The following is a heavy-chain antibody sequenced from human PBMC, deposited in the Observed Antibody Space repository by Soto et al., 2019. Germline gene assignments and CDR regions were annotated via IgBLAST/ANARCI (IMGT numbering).Heavy chain of an antibody. D-gene: IGHD1-1*01. CDR2: ISAYNGNT. Sequence: ASVKVSCKASGYTFTSYGISWVRQAPGQGLEWMGWISAYNGNTNYAQKLQGRVTMTTDTSTSTAYMELRSLRSDDTAVYYCARYNWNDDYYHYYMDVWGKGTTVTVSS. V-gene: IGHV1-18*01. CDR3: ARYNWNDDYYHYYMDV. CDR1: GYTFTSYG. J-gene: IGHJ6*03.